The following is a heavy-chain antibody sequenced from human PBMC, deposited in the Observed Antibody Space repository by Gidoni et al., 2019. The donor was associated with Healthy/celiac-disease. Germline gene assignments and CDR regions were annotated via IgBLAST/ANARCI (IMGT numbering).Heavy chain of an antibody. D-gene: IGHD3-22*01. V-gene: IGHV2-26*01. CDR3: ARTPYYYDSSGSFDY. J-gene: IGHJ4*02. CDR1: GFSLSNARMG. CDR2: IFSNDEK. Sequence: QVTLKESGPVLVKPTETLTLTCTVSGFSLSNARMGVSWIRQPPGKALEWLAHIFSNDEKSYSTSLKSRLTISKYTSKSQVVLTITNMDPVDTATYYCARTPYYYDSSGSFDYWGQGTLVTVSS.